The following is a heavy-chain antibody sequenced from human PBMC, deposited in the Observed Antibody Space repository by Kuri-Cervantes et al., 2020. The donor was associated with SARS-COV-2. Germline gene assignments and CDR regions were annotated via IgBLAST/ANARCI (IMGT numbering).Heavy chain of an antibody. CDR3: ARRSGYCSSTSRYFFDY. Sequence: ESLKISCAVSGYSISSGYYWGWIRQPPGKGLEWIGSIYHSGSTYYNPSLKSRVTISVDTSKNQFSLKLSSVTAADTAVYYCARRSGYCSSTSRYFFDYWGQGTLVTVSS. CDR1: GYSISSGYY. J-gene: IGHJ4*02. D-gene: IGHD2-2*01. CDR2: IYHSGST. V-gene: IGHV4-38-2*01.